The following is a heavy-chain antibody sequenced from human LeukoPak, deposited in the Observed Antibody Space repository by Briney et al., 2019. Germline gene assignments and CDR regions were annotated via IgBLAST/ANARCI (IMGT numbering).Heavy chain of an antibody. V-gene: IGHV1-8*03. CDR3: ARSPPFCSGGSCYLFDY. J-gene: IGHJ4*02. CDR2: MNPNSGNT. D-gene: IGHD2-15*01. CDR1: GYTFTSYD. Sequence: ASVKVSCKASGYTFTSYDINWVRQATGQGLEWMGWMNPNSGNTGYAQKFQGRVTITRNTSISTAYMELSSLRSEDTAVYYCARSPPFCSGGSCYLFDYWGQGTLVTVSS.